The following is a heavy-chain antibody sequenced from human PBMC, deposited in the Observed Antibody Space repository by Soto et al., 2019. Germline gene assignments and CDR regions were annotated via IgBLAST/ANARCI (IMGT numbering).Heavy chain of an antibody. V-gene: IGHV3-73*01. CDR3: TASVDDTFLDQ. CDR1: GFTFSGSA. Sequence: GGSLRLSCSASGFTFSGSAMHWVRQASGKGLEWVGRIRNKANNYATAYSASVKGRFSISRDYSKNTAYPQMNSLKTEDTAVYYCTASVDDTFLDQWDQGSLVTVSS. D-gene: IGHD5-12*01. J-gene: IGHJ4*02. CDR2: IRNKANNYAT.